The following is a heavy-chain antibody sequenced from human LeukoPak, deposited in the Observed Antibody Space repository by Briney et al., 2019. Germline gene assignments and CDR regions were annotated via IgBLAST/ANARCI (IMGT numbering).Heavy chain of an antibody. CDR2: IYYSGST. CDR1: GGSISSYY. D-gene: IGHD4-23*01. Sequence: SETLSLTCTVSGGSISSYYWSWIRQPPGKGLEWIGYIYYSGSTNYNPSLMSRVTISVDTSKNQFSLKLTSVTAADTAVYYCARHDYGGSSAWFDPWGQGTLVSVSS. CDR3: ARHDYGGSSAWFDP. J-gene: IGHJ5*02. V-gene: IGHV4-59*01.